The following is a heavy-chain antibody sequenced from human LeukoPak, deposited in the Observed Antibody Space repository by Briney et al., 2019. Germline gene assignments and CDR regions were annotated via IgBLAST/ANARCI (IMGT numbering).Heavy chain of an antibody. CDR2: MFHSGVT. Sequence: KTSETLSLTCSVSGYSITTGYDWGWIRQPPGGGLEWIGAMFHSGVTYYNPSLKSRVTMSADTSKNQLSLKLSSVTAADTAVYYCARDSIYNPMDVWGKGTTVTVSS. CDR3: ARDSIYNPMDV. D-gene: IGHD3-10*01. V-gene: IGHV4-38-2*02. J-gene: IGHJ6*03. CDR1: GYSITTGYD.